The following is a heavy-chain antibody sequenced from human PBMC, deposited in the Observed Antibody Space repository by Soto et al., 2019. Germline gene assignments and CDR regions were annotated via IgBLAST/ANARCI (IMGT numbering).Heavy chain of an antibody. CDR2: IYWDDDK. CDR3: AHRLKSVYYYNGGTCTF. CDR1: GFSLSTSGVG. Sequence: GPPLVNPTQTLTLTCTFSGFSLSTSGVGVGWIRQPPGKALECLALIYWDDDKRYSPSLKSRLTITMDTSKNQVVLTMTNMDPVDTCTYSCAHRLKSVYYYNGGTCTFWGQ. J-gene: IGHJ1*01. D-gene: IGHD3-10*01. V-gene: IGHV2-5*02.